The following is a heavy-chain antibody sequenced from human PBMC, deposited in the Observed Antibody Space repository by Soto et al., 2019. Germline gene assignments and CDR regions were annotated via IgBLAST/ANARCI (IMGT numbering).Heavy chain of an antibody. Sequence: GASVKVSCKASGYTFTSYGISWVRQAPGQRLEWMGWINAGNGNTKYSQKFQGRVTITRDTSASTAYMELSSLRSEDTAVYYCARGGIFDSSGYYYFSAFDIWGQGTMVTVSS. CDR3: ARGGIFDSSGYYYFSAFDI. J-gene: IGHJ3*02. V-gene: IGHV1-3*01. D-gene: IGHD3-22*01. CDR1: GYTFTSYG. CDR2: INAGNGNT.